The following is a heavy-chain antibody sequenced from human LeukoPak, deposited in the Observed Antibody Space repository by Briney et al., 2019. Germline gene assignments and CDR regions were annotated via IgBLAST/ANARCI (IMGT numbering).Heavy chain of an antibody. CDR3: ARDFSSYYDSRTSYGDAWFDY. Sequence: ASVKVSCKASGYTFTSYDINWVRQATGQGLEWMGWMNPNSGNTGYAQKFQGRVTITRNTSISTAYMELSSLRAEDTAVFYCARDFSSYYDSRTSYGDAWFDYWGQGSLVTVSS. CDR2: MNPNSGNT. J-gene: IGHJ4*02. V-gene: IGHV1-8*03. D-gene: IGHD3-22*01. CDR1: GYTFTSYD.